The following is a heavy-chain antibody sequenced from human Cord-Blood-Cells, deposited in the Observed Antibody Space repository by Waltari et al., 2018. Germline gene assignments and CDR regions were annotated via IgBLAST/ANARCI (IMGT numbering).Heavy chain of an antibody. CDR2: INHSGRT. V-gene: IGHV4-34*01. Sequence: QVQLQQWGAGLLKPSDTLSLTCAVYGGSFSGYYWSWIRQPPGKGLEWIGEINHSGRTNTYPSVKSRVAISVATSKNHFALKLRSVNAADTAVYYCARAHNQDFIVVVIANWFDPWGQGTLVTVSS. D-gene: IGHD2-21*01. CDR3: ARAHNQDFIVVVIANWFDP. J-gene: IGHJ5*02. CDR1: GGSFSGYY.